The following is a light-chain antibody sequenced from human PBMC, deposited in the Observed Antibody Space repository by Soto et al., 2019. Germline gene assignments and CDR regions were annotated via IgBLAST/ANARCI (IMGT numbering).Light chain of an antibody. CDR2: GAS. V-gene: IGKV3-15*01. CDR3: QQYSDRPLT. CDR1: QSVSIN. Sequence: EIVMTQSPITLSLSPGERATLFCRASQSVSINLAWYQQNPGQAPRLLIYGASTRATGVPARVSGSGSGTEVTLSINSLQSEEFALYYCQQYSDRPLTFGQGTRLEIK. J-gene: IGKJ5*01.